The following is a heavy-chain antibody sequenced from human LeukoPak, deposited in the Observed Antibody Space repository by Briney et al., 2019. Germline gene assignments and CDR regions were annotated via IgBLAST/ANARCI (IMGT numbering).Heavy chain of an antibody. Sequence: ASVKVSCKASGYTFTSYYMHWVRQAPGQGLEWMGIINPSGGSTSYAQKFQGRVTMTWDTSTSTVYMELSSLRSEDTAVYYCARDIWGYCSGRSGYLFDYWGQGTLVTVSS. V-gene: IGHV1-46*01. CDR2: INPSGGST. CDR3: ARDIWGYCSGRSGYLFDY. D-gene: IGHD2-15*01. J-gene: IGHJ4*02. CDR1: GYTFTSYY.